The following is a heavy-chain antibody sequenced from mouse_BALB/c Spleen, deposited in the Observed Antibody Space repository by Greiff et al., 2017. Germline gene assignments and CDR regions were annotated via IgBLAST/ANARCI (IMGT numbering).Heavy chain of an antibody. D-gene: IGHD2-2*01. CDR2: ISYSGST. V-gene: IGHV3-2*02. Sequence: EVKLQESGPGLVKPSQSLSLTCTVTGYSITSDYAWNWIRQFPGNKLEWMGYISYSGSTSYNPSLKSRISITRDTSKNQFFLQLNSVTTEDTATYYCASQEAYGYGEESWFAYWGQGTLVTVSA. J-gene: IGHJ3*01. CDR1: GYSITSDYA. CDR3: ASQEAYGYGEESWFAY.